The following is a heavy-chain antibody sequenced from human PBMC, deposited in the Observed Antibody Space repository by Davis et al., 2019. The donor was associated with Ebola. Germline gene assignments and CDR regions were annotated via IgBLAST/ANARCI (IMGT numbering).Heavy chain of an antibody. D-gene: IGHD6-6*01. CDR1: GFSFRDYY. CDR3: AKTGVYRNSYYFDY. J-gene: IGHJ4*02. CDR2: SRDRSNNYAT. V-gene: IGHV3-72*01. Sequence: GESLKISCAASGFSFRDYYMDWVRQAPGRGLAWVGRSRDRSNNYATEYAASVRGRFIISRDESDNSLVLQMNSLKTDDTAVYFCAKTGVYRNSYYFDYWGRGTLVTVSS.